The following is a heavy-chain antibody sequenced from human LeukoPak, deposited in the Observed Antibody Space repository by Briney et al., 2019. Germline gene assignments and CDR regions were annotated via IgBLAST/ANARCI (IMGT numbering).Heavy chain of an antibody. CDR3: ATISQRSLDP. Sequence: GGSLRLSCAASGFTFSSSWMSWVRQAPGKGLEWVANIQQEGSEKYYVDSVKGRFSISRDNAKNSLYLQMNRLRAEDTAVYYCATISQRSLDPWGQGTLVTVCS. J-gene: IGHJ5*02. CDR1: GFTFSSSW. V-gene: IGHV3-7*05. CDR2: IQQEGSEK.